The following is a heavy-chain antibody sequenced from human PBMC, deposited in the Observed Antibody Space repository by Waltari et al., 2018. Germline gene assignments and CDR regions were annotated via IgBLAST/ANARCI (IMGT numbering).Heavy chain of an antibody. V-gene: IGHV3-23*01. CDR1: GFTFSSYA. CDR2: ISGSGGST. J-gene: IGHJ4*02. D-gene: IGHD1-26*01. Sequence: EVQLLESGGGLVQPGGSLRLSCAASGFTFSSYAMSWVRQAPGKGLEWVSAISGSGGSTYYADSVKGRFTIARDNSKNTLYLQMNSLRAEDTAVYYCAKDRRRYSGSPQFDYWGQGTLVTVSS. CDR3: AKDRRRYSGSPQFDY.